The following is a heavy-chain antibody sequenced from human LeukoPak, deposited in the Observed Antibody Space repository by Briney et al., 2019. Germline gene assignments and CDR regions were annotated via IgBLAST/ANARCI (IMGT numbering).Heavy chain of an antibody. V-gene: IGHV4-34*09. D-gene: IGHD4-23*01. J-gene: IGHJ4*02. CDR1: GGSFSGYY. Sequence: SETLSLTCAVYGGSFSGYYWSWIRQPPGKGLEWIGYIYYSGSTYYNPSLKSRVTISVDTSKNQFSLKLSSVTAADTAVYYCARAVVTTPRYYFDYWGQGTLVTVSS. CDR2: IYYSGST. CDR3: ARAVVTTPRYYFDY.